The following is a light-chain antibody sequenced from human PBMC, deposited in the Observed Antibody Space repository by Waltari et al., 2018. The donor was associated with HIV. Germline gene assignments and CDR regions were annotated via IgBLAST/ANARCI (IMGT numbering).Light chain of an antibody. CDR2: HNS. Sequence: QSVLTQPPSVSGAPGQSVAISCIGRISNIVAGYYVHWYQQIPGAAPKLLIYHNSDRPSGVPDRFSGSKSGTSASLAITGLQAEDEADYYCQSYDSSLSAVFGGGTKLTVL. CDR1: ISNIVAGYY. V-gene: IGLV1-40*01. CDR3: QSYDSSLSAV. J-gene: IGLJ2*01.